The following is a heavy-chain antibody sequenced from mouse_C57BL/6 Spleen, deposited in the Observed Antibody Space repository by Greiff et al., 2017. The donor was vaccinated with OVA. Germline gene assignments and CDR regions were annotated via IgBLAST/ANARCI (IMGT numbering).Heavy chain of an antibody. Sequence: VQLQQSGPELVKPGASVKISCKASGYTFTDYYMNWVKQSHGKSLEWIGDINPNNGGTSYNQKFKGKATLTVDKSSSTAYMELRSLTSEDSAVYYCASGFIGGCAYWGQGTLVTVSA. CDR3: ASGFIGGCAY. V-gene: IGHV1-26*01. D-gene: IGHD2-14*01. CDR2: INPNNGGT. CDR1: GYTFTDYY. J-gene: IGHJ3*01.